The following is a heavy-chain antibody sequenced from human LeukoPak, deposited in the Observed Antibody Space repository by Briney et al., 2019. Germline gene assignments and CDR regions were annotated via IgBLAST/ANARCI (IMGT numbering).Heavy chain of an antibody. CDR3: ARHSGSYHLAWFDP. J-gene: IGHJ5*02. CDR2: FSAYNGNT. Sequence: ASVKVSCKASGYTFTGYYMHWVRQAPGQGLEWMGWFSAYNGNTNYAQKLQGRVTMTTDTSTSTAYMELRSLRSDDTAVYYCARHSGSYHLAWFDPWGQGTLVTVSS. V-gene: IGHV1-18*04. CDR1: GYTFTGYY. D-gene: IGHD1-26*01.